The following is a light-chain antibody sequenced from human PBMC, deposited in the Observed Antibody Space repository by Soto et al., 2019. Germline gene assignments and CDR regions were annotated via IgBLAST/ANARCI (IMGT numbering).Light chain of an antibody. Sequence: DIQMTQSPSSLSASVGDRVTITCLASQIISSYLNWYQQKPGKAPKLLIYDASSLESGVPSRFSGSGSGTEFTLTISSLQPDDFAAYYCQQYNSYSWPFGQGTKVDIK. J-gene: IGKJ1*01. CDR1: QIISSY. CDR2: DAS. V-gene: IGKV1-5*01. CDR3: QQYNSYSWP.